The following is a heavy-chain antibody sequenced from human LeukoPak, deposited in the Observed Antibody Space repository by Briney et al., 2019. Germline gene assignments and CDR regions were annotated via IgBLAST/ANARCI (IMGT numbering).Heavy chain of an antibody. J-gene: IGHJ3*02. Sequence: PGGSLRLSCAASGFTFNSYAMHWIRQAPGKGLEWLAVISYDGSKKYYADSVKGRFTISRDNSKNTLSLQMNSLRTEDTAIYYCAGSGSYNAFDIWGQGTMVTVSS. V-gene: IGHV3-30-3*01. CDR1: GFTFNSYA. CDR2: ISYDGSKK. CDR3: AGSGSYNAFDI. D-gene: IGHD1-26*01.